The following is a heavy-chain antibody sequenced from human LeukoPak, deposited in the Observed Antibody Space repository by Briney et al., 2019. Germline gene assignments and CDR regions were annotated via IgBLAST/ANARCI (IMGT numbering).Heavy chain of an antibody. J-gene: IGHJ4*02. CDR1: GGSFSSYA. CDR3: ARAYGDYLYYFDY. CDR2: IIPIFGTA. V-gene: IGHV1-69*05. Sequence: SVKVSCKASGGSFSSYAISWVRQAPGRGLEWMGRIIPIFGTANYAQKFQGRVTITTDESTSTAYMELSSLRSEDTAVYYCARAYGDYLYYFDYWGQGTLVTVSS. D-gene: IGHD4-17*01.